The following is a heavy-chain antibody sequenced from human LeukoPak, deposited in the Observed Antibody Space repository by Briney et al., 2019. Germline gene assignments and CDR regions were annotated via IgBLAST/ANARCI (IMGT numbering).Heavy chain of an antibody. Sequence: ASVKVSCKASGYTFTSYAMHWVRQAPGQRLEWMGWINAGNGNTKYSQKLQGRVTMTTDTSTSTAYMELRSLRSDDTAVYYCARYAAAAPNPFDYWGQGTLVTVSS. CDR1: GYTFTSYA. D-gene: IGHD6-13*01. J-gene: IGHJ4*02. CDR2: INAGNGNT. CDR3: ARYAAAAPNPFDY. V-gene: IGHV1-3*01.